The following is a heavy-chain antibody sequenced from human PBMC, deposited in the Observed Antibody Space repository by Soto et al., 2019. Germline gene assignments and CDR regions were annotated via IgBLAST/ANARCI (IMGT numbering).Heavy chain of an antibody. CDR3: ARDDAGYERPFDH. CDR1: GGSVSSGSYY. CDR2: IYYSGST. Sequence: QVQLQESGPGLVKPSETLSLTCTVSGGSVSSGSYYWSWIRQPPGKGLEWIGYIYYSGSTNYNPSLKSRVTVAVDTSKNQFLLKLSSVTAADTAVYYCARDDAGYERPFDHWGQGTLVTVSS. J-gene: IGHJ4*02. D-gene: IGHD2-2*01. V-gene: IGHV4-61*01.